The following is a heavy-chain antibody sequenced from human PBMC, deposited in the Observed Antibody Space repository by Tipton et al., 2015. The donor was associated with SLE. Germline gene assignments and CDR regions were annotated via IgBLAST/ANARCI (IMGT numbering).Heavy chain of an antibody. D-gene: IGHD3-16*02. J-gene: IGHJ4*02. CDR2: IYTSGST. V-gene: IGHV4-4*09. Sequence: TLSLTCTVSGGSISSYYWSWIRQPPGKGLEWIGYIYTSGSTNYNPSLKSRVTISVDTSKNQFSLKLSSVTAADTAVYYCARAQITFGGVIVKIDYWGQGTLVTVSS. CDR1: GGSISSYY. CDR3: ARAQITFGGVIVKIDY.